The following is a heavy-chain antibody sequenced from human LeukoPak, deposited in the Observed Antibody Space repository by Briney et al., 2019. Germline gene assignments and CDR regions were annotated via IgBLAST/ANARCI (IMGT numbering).Heavy chain of an antibody. CDR3: ARESSTSSFDY. J-gene: IGHJ4*02. Sequence: ASVKVSCKASVYTFTSYGISWVRQAPGQGLEWMGWISAYNGNTNYAQKLQGRVTMTTDTSISTAYMELSRLRSDDTAVYYCARESSTSSFDYWGQGTLVTVSS. CDR2: ISAYNGNT. D-gene: IGHD2-2*01. V-gene: IGHV1-18*01. CDR1: VYTFTSYG.